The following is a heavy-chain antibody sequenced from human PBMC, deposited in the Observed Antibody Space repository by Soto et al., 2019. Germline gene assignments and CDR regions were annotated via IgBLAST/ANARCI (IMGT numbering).Heavy chain of an antibody. V-gene: IGHV4-31*03. CDR2: GHASGNI. J-gene: IGHJ4*02. CDR3: VRGSDPYKCGF. Sequence: QVQLQESGPGLVKPSQTLSLTCTVSGASVNSGLYFWNWSRQVPGKGLEWIGHGHASGNIYYNPSLKSRFTMSMDTSNNQVSLQLNSVTVADTAVYYCVRGSDPYKCGFWGQGTLVSVSS. CDR1: GASVNSGLYF. D-gene: IGHD6-25*01.